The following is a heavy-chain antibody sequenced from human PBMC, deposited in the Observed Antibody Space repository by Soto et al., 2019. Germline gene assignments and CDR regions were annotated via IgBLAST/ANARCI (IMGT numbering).Heavy chain of an antibody. D-gene: IGHD3-9*01. CDR1: GGSLNPYY. CDR2: IYYSGTT. V-gene: IGHV4-59*08. J-gene: IGHJ4*02. CDR3: ARLSKRYFDWLLFDY. Sequence: SETLSLTCTVSGGSLNPYYWSWIRQPPGKGLEWIAYIYYSGTTEYNPSLKSRVTISVDMSKNQVSLHLRSVTAADTAVYYCARLSKRYFDWLLFDYWGQGTLVTSPQ.